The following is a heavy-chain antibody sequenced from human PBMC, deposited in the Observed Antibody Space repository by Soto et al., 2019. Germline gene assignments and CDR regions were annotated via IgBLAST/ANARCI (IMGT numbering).Heavy chain of an antibody. Sequence: ASVKFSCKSSGCTFTSYAMHWVRQAPGQRLEWMGWINAGNGNTKYSQKFQGRVTITRDTSASTAYMELSSLRSEDTAVYYCASSIQLWPFSWYFDLWFRGILVTGSS. CDR2: INAGNGNT. CDR3: ASSIQLWPFSWYFDL. CDR1: GCTFTSYA. V-gene: IGHV1-3*01. D-gene: IGHD5-18*01. J-gene: IGHJ2*01.